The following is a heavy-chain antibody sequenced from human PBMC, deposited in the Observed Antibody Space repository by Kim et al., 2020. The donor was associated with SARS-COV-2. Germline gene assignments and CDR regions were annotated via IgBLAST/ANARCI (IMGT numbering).Heavy chain of an antibody. CDR1: GFTFSSYA. J-gene: IGHJ6*02. V-gene: IGHV3-33*06. D-gene: IGHD6-13*01. Sequence: GGSLRLSCAASGFTFSSYAMNWVRQAPGKGLEWVAIIWYDERNKYYADSVRGRFTISRDNPKNTVYLQMNSLRPEDTALYYCAKDIASAATDYYYGLDVWGQGTTVTVSS. CDR2: IWYDERNK. CDR3: AKDIASAATDYYYGLDV.